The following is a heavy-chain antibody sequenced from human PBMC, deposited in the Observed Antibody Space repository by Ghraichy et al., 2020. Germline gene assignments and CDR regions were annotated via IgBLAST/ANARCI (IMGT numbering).Heavy chain of an antibody. D-gene: IGHD6-19*01. CDR3: TTLPGIAVAGTYYYYGMDV. Sequence: GESLNISCAASGFTFSNAWMSWVRQAPGKGLEWVGRIKSKTDGGTTDYAAPVKGRFTISRDDSKNTLYLQMNSLKTEDTAVYYCTTLPGIAVAGTYYYYGMDVWGQGTTVTVSS. J-gene: IGHJ6*02. V-gene: IGHV3-15*01. CDR2: IKSKTDGGTT. CDR1: GFTFSNAW.